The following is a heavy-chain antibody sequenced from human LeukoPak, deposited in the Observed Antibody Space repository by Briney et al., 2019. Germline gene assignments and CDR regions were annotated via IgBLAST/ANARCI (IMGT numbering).Heavy chain of an antibody. Sequence: KASETLSLTCTVSGGSVSSGSYYWSWIRQPPGRGLEWLGYIYYSGSTNYNPSLKSRVTISVDMSKNQFSLKLSSVTAADTAVYYCASIAVAGTEGAFDIWGQGTMVTVSS. J-gene: IGHJ3*02. CDR1: GGSVSSGSYY. CDR3: ASIAVAGTEGAFDI. CDR2: IYYSGST. D-gene: IGHD6-19*01. V-gene: IGHV4-61*01.